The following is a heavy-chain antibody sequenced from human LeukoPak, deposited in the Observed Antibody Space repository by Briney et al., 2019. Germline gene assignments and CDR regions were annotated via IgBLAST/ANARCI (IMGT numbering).Heavy chain of an antibody. CDR2: IYTSGST. D-gene: IGHD2-15*01. J-gene: IGHJ6*02. V-gene: IGHV4-61*02. CDR1: GGSISSGSYY. CDR3: ARRIANYGMDV. Sequence: SETLSLTCTVSGGSISSGSYYWSWIRQPAGKGLEWIGRIYTSGSTNYNPSLKSRVTISVDTSKNQFSLKLSSVTAADTAVYYCARRIANYGMDVWGQGTTVTVSS.